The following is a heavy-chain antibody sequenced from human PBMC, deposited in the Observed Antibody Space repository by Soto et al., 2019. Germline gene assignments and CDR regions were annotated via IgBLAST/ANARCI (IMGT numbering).Heavy chain of an antibody. CDR2: IIPIFGTA. Sequence: QVQLVQSGAEVKKPGSSVKVSCKASGGTFSSYAISWVRQAPGQGLEWMGGIIPIFGTAKYAKKFQGRVTITADESTSTAYMELSSLRSEDTAVYYWARAPSGYYSADYYYYGMDVWGQGTTVTVSS. CDR1: GGTFSSYA. D-gene: IGHD3-3*01. J-gene: IGHJ6*02. CDR3: ARAPSGYYSADYYYYGMDV. V-gene: IGHV1-69*01.